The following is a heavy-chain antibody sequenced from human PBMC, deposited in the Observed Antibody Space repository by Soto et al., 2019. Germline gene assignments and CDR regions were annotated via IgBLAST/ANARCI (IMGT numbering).Heavy chain of an antibody. CDR2: IDYSGTA. CDR1: CGSVSVTNVF. J-gene: IGHJ4*02. Sequence: PSETLSLTCTVSCGSVSVTNVFWGWVRQPPGKGLEWIGNIDYSGTAYFSPSLATRVTFHVDTSKNQFSLTLYSVTAADTAVYYCARGDSTVSSVFDYWGQGMLVTV. D-gene: IGHD4-17*01. V-gene: IGHV4-39*01. CDR3: ARGDSTVSSVFDY.